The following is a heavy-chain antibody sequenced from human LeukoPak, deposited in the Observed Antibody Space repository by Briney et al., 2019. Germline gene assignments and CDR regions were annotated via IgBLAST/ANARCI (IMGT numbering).Heavy chain of an antibody. CDR3: AKYCTSSSCYHGSYYGMDV. CDR1: GFTFSDYY. CDR2: ISSSSSYT. V-gene: IGHV3-11*03. Sequence: PGGSLRLSCAASGFTFSDYYMSWIRQAPGKGLEWVSYISSSSSYTNYADSVKGRLTVSRDNSKNMLYLQMNRLSAEDTAVYYCAKYCTSSSCYHGSYYGMDVWGQGTTVTVSS. D-gene: IGHD2-2*01. J-gene: IGHJ6*02.